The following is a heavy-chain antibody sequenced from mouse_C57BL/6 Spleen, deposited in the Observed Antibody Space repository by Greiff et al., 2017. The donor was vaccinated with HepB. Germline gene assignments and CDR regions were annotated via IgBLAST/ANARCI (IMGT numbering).Heavy chain of an antibody. J-gene: IGHJ4*01. CDR2: IYPGDGDT. D-gene: IGHD1-1*01. CDR3: ATITTVVAKSYAMDY. Sequence: VQLQQSGPELVKPGASVKISCKASGYAFSSSWMNWVKQRPGKGLEWIGRIYPGDGDTNYNGKFKGKATLTADKSSSTAYMQLSSLTSEDSAVYFCATITTVVAKSYAMDYWGQGTSVTVSS. V-gene: IGHV1-82*01. CDR1: GYAFSSSW.